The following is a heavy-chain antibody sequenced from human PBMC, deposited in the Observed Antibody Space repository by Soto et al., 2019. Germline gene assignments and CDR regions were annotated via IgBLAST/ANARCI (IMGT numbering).Heavy chain of an antibody. CDR2: ISSSSCYI. CDR3: ARSPPRGFYFDY. J-gene: IGHJ4*02. CDR1: GFTFSSYS. Sequence: EVQLVESGGGLVKPGGSLRLSCAASGFTFSSYSMNWVRQAPGKGLEWVSSISSSSCYIYYAASVKGRFTISRDNAKNSLYLQMNSLRAEDTAVYYCARSPPRGFYFDYWGQGTLVTVSS. D-gene: IGHD3-10*01. V-gene: IGHV3-21*01.